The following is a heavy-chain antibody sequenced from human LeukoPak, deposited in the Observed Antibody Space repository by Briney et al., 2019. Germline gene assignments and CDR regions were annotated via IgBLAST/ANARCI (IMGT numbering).Heavy chain of an antibody. V-gene: IGHV4-59*01. CDR2: IYHSGST. Sequence: SETLSLTCTVSVGSITAYHWSWIRQPPGKGLEWIGYIYHSGSTNYNPSLESRVTLSLDTSKKQFSLKLTSVTAADTAVYYCARHTYIKSMAPFDYWGQGTLVTVSS. CDR1: VGSITAYH. D-gene: IGHD5-24*01. CDR3: ARHTYIKSMAPFDY. J-gene: IGHJ4*02.